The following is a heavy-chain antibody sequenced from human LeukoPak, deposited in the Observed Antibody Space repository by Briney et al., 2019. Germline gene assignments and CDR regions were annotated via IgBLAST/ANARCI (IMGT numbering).Heavy chain of an antibody. CDR1: GFTFSSYA. J-gene: IGHJ4*02. CDR3: AKAEGYDILTGLDY. D-gene: IGHD3-9*01. Sequence: GGSLRLSCAVSGFTFSSYAMSWVRQAPGKGLEWVSGIGASGGSTYYADSVKGRFTISRDNSKNTLYLQMNSLRTEDTAVYYCAKAEGYDILTGLDYWGQGTLVTVSS. CDR2: IGASGGST. V-gene: IGHV3-23*01.